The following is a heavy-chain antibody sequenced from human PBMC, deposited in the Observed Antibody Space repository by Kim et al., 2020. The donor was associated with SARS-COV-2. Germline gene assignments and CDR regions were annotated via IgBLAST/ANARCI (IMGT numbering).Heavy chain of an antibody. V-gene: IGHV1-58*01. D-gene: IGHD5-12*01. J-gene: IGHJ4*02. Sequence: QKFQERVTITRDMSTSTAYMELSSLRSEDTAVYYCAADLGGYDYESYFDYWGQGTLVTVSS. CDR3: AADLGGYDYESYFDY.